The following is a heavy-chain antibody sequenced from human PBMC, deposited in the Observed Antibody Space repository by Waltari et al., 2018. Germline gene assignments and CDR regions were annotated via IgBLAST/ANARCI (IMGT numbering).Heavy chain of an antibody. Sequence: QVQLQQWGAGLLKPSETLSLTCAVYGGSFSGYYWSWIRQPPGKGLEWIGEINHSGSTNYNPSLKSRGTISVDTSKNQFSLKLSSVTAADTAVYYCARGQGVTPFDYWGQGTLVTVSS. D-gene: IGHD2-21*02. CDR1: GGSFSGYY. CDR2: INHSGST. CDR3: ARGQGVTPFDY. J-gene: IGHJ4*02. V-gene: IGHV4-34*01.